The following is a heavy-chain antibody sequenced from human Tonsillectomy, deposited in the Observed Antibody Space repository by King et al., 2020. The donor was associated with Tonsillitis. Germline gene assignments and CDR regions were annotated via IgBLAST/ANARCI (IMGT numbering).Heavy chain of an antibody. CDR1: GGSISSGSYY. J-gene: IGHJ4*02. CDR3: ARGYDFWSGYSFDY. CDR2: IYTSGST. Sequence: VQLQESGPGLVKPSQTLSLTCTVSGGSISSGSYYWRWIRQPAGKGLEWIGRIYTSGSTNYNPSLKSRVTISVDTSKNQFSLKLSSVTAADTAVYYCARGYDFWSGYSFDYWGQGTLVTVSS. D-gene: IGHD3-3*01. V-gene: IGHV4-61*02.